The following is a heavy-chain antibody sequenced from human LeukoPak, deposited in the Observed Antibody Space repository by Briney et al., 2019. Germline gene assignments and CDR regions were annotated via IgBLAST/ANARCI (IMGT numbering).Heavy chain of an antibody. CDR2: IYPGDSDT. CDR3: ARRQFGYYSSGHSFYFDY. D-gene: IGHD3-22*01. Sequence: GESLKISCKGSGXGFTSYWIGWVRQMPGKGLEWMGIIYPGDSDTRYSPSFQGQVTISADKSISTAYLQWSSLKASDTAMYYCARRQFGYYSSGHSFYFDYWGQGTLVTVSS. J-gene: IGHJ4*02. V-gene: IGHV5-51*01. CDR1: GXGFTSYW.